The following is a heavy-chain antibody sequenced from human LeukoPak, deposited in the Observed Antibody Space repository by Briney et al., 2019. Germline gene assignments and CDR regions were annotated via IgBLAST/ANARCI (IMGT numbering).Heavy chain of an antibody. J-gene: IGHJ4*02. V-gene: IGHV3-48*01. D-gene: IGHD5-18*01. Sequence: GGSLRLSCAASGFTFSSYSMNWVRQAPGKGLEWVSYISSSSSTIYYADSVKGRFTISRDNAKYSLYLQMNSLRAEDTAVYYCASLLNKVQLAQDYWGQGTLVTVSS. CDR2: ISSSSSTI. CDR1: GFTFSSYS. CDR3: ASLLNKVQLAQDY.